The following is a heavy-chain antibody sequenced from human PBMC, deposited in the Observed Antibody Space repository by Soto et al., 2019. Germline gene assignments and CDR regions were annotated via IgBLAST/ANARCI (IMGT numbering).Heavy chain of an antibody. CDR3: VREDLHRFDP. J-gene: IGHJ5*02. Sequence: EVQLVESGGGLVQPGGSLRLSCEASGFMFSAYWMSWVRQDPRKGLEWVATISGGASDKFYVDSVKGRFTISRDDAKKSPLLQVNSLRDENTAVYYWVREDLHRFDPRGQGTLVTVSS. CDR2: ISGGASDK. D-gene: IGHD3-3*01. V-gene: IGHV3-7*01. CDR1: GFMFSAYW.